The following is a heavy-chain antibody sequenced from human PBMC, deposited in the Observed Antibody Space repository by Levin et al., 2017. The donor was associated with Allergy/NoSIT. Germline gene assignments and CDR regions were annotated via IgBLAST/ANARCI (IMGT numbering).Heavy chain of an antibody. CDR1: GFTFTDYW. CDR3: VRGGWRPDY. V-gene: IGHV3-7*01. J-gene: IGHJ4*02. CDR2: ISQDGSEQ. D-gene: IGHD1-26*01. Sequence: PGGSLRLSCGVSGFTFTDYWMSWVRQTPGKGLGWVARISQDGSEQKYVDSVKGRFIISRDNAKNSLHLQMNSLRVEDAAVYYCVRGGWRPDYWGQGTLVTVSA.